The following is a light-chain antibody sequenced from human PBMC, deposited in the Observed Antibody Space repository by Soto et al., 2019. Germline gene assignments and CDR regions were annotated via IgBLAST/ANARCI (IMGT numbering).Light chain of an antibody. CDR2: GAS. Sequence: EAVITESPAALSVSPGERATLSCRASQSVSSNLAWYQQKPGQAPRLLIYGASTRATGIPARFSGGGSGTEFTLTISSLQSEDFAVYYCQQYNNWPPTSGQGAKVDIK. J-gene: IGKJ1*01. CDR1: QSVSSN. CDR3: QQYNNWPPT. V-gene: IGKV3-15*01.